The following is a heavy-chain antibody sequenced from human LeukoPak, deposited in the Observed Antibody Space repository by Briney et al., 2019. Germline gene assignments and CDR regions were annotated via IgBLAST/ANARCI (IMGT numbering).Heavy chain of an antibody. CDR1: GYTFTGYY. CDR2: INPNSGGT. Sequence: ASVKVSCKASGYTFTGYYMHWVGQAPGQRLEWMGRINPNSGGTNYAQKFQGRVTMTRDTSISTAYMELSRLRSDDTAVYYCARALQRLNLFKSDAFDIWGQGTRVTVSS. V-gene: IGHV1-2*06. D-gene: IGHD5-12*01. J-gene: IGHJ3*02. CDR3: ARALQRLNLFKSDAFDI.